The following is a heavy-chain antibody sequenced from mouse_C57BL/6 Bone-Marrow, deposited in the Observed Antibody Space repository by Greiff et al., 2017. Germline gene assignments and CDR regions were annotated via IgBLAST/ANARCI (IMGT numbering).Heavy chain of an antibody. V-gene: IGHV2-2*01. CDR3: ARNFLYGSSSYWYFDV. CDR2: IWSGGST. J-gene: IGHJ1*03. CDR1: GFSLTSYG. D-gene: IGHD1-1*01. Sequence: QVQLQQSGPGLVQPSQSLSITCTVSGFSLTSYGVHWVRQSPGKGLEWLGVIWSGGSTDYNAAFISRLSISKDNSKSQVFFKMNSLQADDTAIYYCARNFLYGSSSYWYFDVWGTGTTVTVSS.